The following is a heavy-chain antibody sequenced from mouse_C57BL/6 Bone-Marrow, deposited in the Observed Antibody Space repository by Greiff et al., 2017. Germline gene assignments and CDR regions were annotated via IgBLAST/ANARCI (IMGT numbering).Heavy chain of an antibody. D-gene: IGHD1-1*01. V-gene: IGHV5-4*01. CDR2: ISDDGIYT. CDR3: ATDRVLRYPFAT. Sequence: EVKLVESGGGLVKPGGSLKLSCAASGFTFSSYSMSWVRQTPEKSLEWVATISDDGIYTSYLANVKGRFTISRDNAKTNLYLQMSNLKSEDTAMYYCATDRVLRYPFATWGKETLVTVSA. J-gene: IGHJ3*01. CDR1: GFTFSSYS.